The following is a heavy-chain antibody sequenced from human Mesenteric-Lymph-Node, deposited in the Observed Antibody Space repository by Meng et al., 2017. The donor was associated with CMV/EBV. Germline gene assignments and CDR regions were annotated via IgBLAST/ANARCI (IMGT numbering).Heavy chain of an antibody. CDR2: IKQDGSEK. CDR3: TKGTYSNYASGAFDI. Sequence: GESLKISCAASGFTFSSYWMSWVRQAPGKGLEWVANIKQDGSEKYYVDSVKGRFTISRDNAKTSLYLQMNSLRVEDTAFYYCTKGTYSNYASGAFDIWGQGTVVTVSS. CDR1: GFTFSSYW. D-gene: IGHD4-11*01. V-gene: IGHV3-7*03. J-gene: IGHJ3*02.